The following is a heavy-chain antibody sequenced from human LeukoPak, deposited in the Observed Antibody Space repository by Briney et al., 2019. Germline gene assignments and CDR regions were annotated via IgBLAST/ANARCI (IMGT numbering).Heavy chain of an antibody. CDR3: ARVGYSGSYSFDY. J-gene: IGHJ4*02. D-gene: IGHD1-26*01. CDR2: IYYSGST. Sequence: SETLSLTCTVSGGSISSYYWSWIRQPPGKGLEWIGYIYYSGSTNYNPSLKSRVTISVDKSKNQFSLKLSSVTAADTAVYYCARVGYSGSYSFDYWGQGTLVTVSS. V-gene: IGHV4-59*12. CDR1: GGSISSYY.